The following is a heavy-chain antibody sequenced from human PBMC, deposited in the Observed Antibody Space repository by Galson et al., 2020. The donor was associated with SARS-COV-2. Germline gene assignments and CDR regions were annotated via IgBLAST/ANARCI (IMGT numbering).Heavy chain of an antibody. D-gene: IGHD3-22*01. J-gene: IGHJ4*02. CDR2: FDPEDGET. CDR1: GYTLTELS. Sequence: ASVKVSCKVSGYTLTELSMHWVRQAPGKGLEWMGGFDPEDGETIYAQKFQGRVTMTEDTSTDTAYMELSSLRSEDTAVYYCPTFFSWPGYYDSSGYRFDYWGQGTLVTVSS. CDR3: PTFFSWPGYYDSSGYRFDY. V-gene: IGHV1-24*01.